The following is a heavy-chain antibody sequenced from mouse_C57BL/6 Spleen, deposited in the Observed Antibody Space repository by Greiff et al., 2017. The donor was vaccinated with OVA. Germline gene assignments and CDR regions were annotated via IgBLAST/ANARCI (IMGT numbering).Heavy chain of an antibody. J-gene: IGHJ3*01. CDR1: GYAFSSSW. CDR3: ARFGDGYYLY. D-gene: IGHD2-3*01. CDR2: IYPGDGDT. V-gene: IGHV1-82*01. Sequence: VQLQESGPELVKPGASVKISCKASGYAFSSSWMNWVKQRPGKGLEWIGRIYPGDGDTNYNGKFKGKATLTADKSSSTAYMQLSSLTSEDSAVYFCARFGDGYYLYWGQGTLVTVSA.